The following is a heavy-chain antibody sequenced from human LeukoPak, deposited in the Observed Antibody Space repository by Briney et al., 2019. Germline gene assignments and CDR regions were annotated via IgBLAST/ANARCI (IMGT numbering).Heavy chain of an antibody. CDR1: GFTFSSYA. Sequence: GGSLGLSCAASGFTFSSYAMSWVRQAPGRGLGWVSVISGSGGSIYYADSVKGRFTISRDNSKDTLYLQMNSLRAEDTAVYYCAKDSAYSGSYSFDYWGQGTLVTVSS. CDR2: ISGSGGSI. D-gene: IGHD1-26*01. V-gene: IGHV3-23*01. J-gene: IGHJ4*02. CDR3: AKDSAYSGSYSFDY.